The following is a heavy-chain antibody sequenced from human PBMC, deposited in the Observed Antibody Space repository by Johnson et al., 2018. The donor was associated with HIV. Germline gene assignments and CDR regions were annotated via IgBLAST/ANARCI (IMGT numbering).Heavy chain of an antibody. CDR1: GFNLSDYY. V-gene: IGHV3-11*04. CDR2: SSRSGSTI. Sequence: QMLLVESGGGLVKPGGSLRLSCAASGFNLSDYYMRWIRQTPGKGLECVSDSSRSGSTIYYADSVKGRFTISRDNAKNSLFLQMSSLRAEDTAVYYCAKDQWSSSWTNDAFDIWGQGTMVTVSS. CDR3: AKDQWSSSWTNDAFDI. D-gene: IGHD6-13*01. J-gene: IGHJ3*02.